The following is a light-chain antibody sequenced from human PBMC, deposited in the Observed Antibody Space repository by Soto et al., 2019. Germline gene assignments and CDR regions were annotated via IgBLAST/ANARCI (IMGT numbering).Light chain of an antibody. CDR2: KAS. Sequence: DIQMTQSPSTLSASVGDRVTITCRASQSISSWLAWYQQKPGKAPKLLIYKASSLESGVPSRFSGSASGTEFTLTISSLQPNDFEPYYCQHYNSYPYTFGQGTKLEIK. CDR1: QSISSW. CDR3: QHYNSYPYT. J-gene: IGKJ2*01. V-gene: IGKV1-5*03.